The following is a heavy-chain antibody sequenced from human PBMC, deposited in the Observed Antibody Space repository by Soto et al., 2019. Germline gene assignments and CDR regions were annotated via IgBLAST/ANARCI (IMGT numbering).Heavy chain of an antibody. CDR2: IDWDDDK. CDR1: GFSLSTSGMC. Sequence: SGPTLVNPTQTLTLTCTFTGFSLSTSGMCVSWIRQPPGKALEWLARIDWDDDKYYSTSLKTRLTISKDTSKNQVVLTMTNMDPVDTATYYCARIDGYDYYFDYWGQGTLVTVSS. CDR3: ARIDGYDYYFDY. J-gene: IGHJ4*02. V-gene: IGHV2-70*11. D-gene: IGHD5-12*01.